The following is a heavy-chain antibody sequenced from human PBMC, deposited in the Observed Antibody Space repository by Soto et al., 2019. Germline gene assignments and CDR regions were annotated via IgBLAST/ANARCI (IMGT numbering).Heavy chain of an antibody. J-gene: IGHJ6*02. D-gene: IGHD3-3*01. CDR2: ISYDGSNK. Sequence: GGSLRLSCAASGFTFSSYGMHWVRQAPGKGLEWVAVISYDGSNKYYADSVKGRFTISRDNSKNRLYLQMNSLRAEDTAVYYCAKDSSTGIFGVVTNNYYYYGMDVWGQGTTVTVSS. CDR3: AKDSSTGIFGVVTNNYYYYGMDV. CDR1: GFTFSSYG. V-gene: IGHV3-30*18.